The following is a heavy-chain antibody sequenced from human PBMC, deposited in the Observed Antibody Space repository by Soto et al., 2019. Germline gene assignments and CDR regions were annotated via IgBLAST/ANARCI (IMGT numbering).Heavy chain of an antibody. CDR1: GGSISSYY. V-gene: IGHV4-59*01. D-gene: IGHD3-3*01. J-gene: IGHJ6*03. Sequence: ETLSLTCIVSGGSISSYYWSWIRQPPGKGLEWIGYIYYSGSTNYNPSLKSRVTISVDTSKNQFSLKLSSVTAADTAVYYCARYYDFWSGYLNYYYMDVWGKGTTVTVSS. CDR2: IYYSGST. CDR3: ARYYDFWSGYLNYYYMDV.